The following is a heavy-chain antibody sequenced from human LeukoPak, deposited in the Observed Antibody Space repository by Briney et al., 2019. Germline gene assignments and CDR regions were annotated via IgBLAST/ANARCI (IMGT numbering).Heavy chain of an antibody. V-gene: IGHV3-48*03. CDR1: GSTVSNYE. Sequence: GGSLRLSCAASGSTVSNYEMSSVRQAPGEWLEWISYISRRGDTIYSADSVTGRFTIPRDNGENLMYIQMNSLRAEDTATYCCARSGYDEVFDYWGQGILVTVSP. CDR2: ISRRGDTI. D-gene: IGHD5-12*01. J-gene: IGHJ4*02. CDR3: ARSGYDEVFDY.